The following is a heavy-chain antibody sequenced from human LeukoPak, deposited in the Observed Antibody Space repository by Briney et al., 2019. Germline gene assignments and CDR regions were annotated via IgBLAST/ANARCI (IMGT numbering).Heavy chain of an antibody. D-gene: IGHD4-17*01. CDR1: GGSISSGGYY. Sequence: PSETPSLTCTVSGGSISSGGYYWSWIRQHPGKGLEWIGYIYYSGSTYYNPSLKSRVTISVDTSKNQFTLKLSSVTAADTAVYYCARTYGDYWEGWFDPWGQGTLVTVSS. V-gene: IGHV4-31*03. CDR3: ARTYGDYWEGWFDP. J-gene: IGHJ5*02. CDR2: IYYSGST.